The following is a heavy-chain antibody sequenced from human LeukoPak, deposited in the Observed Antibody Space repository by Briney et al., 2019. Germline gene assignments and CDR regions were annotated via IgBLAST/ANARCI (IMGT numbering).Heavy chain of an antibody. CDR3: VREQYGDDDAFDI. CDR1: GFTFSGYA. D-gene: IGHD4-17*01. Sequence: GGSLRLSCAASGFTFSGYAMSWVRQAPGKGLEWVSTIRGSGGSTYYADSVEGRFTISRDNSKNRLYLQMNSLSDEDTAVYYCVREQYGDDDAFDIWGQGTMVTVSS. J-gene: IGHJ3*02. V-gene: IGHV3-23*01. CDR2: IRGSGGST.